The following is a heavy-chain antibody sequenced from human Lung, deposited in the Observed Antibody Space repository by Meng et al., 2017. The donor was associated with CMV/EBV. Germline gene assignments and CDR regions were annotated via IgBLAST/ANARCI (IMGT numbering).Heavy chain of an antibody. CDR3: ARRGIVASYYFDY. D-gene: IGHD1-26*01. V-gene: IGHV5-51*01. J-gene: IGHJ4*02. CDR1: GYSFTSYW. Sequence: GGSLRLSCKGSGYSFTSYWIGWVRQMPGKGLEWMGIIYPGDSDTRYSPSFQGQVTISADKSISTAYLQWSSLKASDTAMYYCARRGIVASYYFDYWGQGTLVTVSS. CDR2: IYPGDSDT.